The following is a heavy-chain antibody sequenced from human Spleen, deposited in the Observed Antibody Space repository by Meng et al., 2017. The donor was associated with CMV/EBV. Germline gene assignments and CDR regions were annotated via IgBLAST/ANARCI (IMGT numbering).Heavy chain of an antibody. D-gene: IGHD6-13*01. CDR2: IIPIFGTA. J-gene: IGHJ5*02. Sequence: SCKASGGTFSSYAISWVRQAPGQGLEWMGGIIPIFGTANYAQKFQGRVTITTDESTSTASMELSSLRSEDTAVYYCARAFAAAAGFDPWGQGTLVTVSS. V-gene: IGHV1-69*05. CDR1: GGTFSSYA. CDR3: ARAFAAAAGFDP.